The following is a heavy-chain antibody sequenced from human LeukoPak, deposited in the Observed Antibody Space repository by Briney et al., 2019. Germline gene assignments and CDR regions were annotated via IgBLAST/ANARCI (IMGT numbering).Heavy chain of an antibody. CDR2: IYSGGST. Sequence: PGGSLRLSCAASGFTVSSNYMSWVRQAPGKGLEWVSVIYSGGSTYYADSVKGRFTISRDNSKNTLYLQMNSLRAEDTAVYYCARVREGTYCGGDCYPGGYNWFDPWGQGTLVTVSS. J-gene: IGHJ5*02. CDR1: GFTVSSNY. D-gene: IGHD2-21*01. CDR3: ARVREGTYCGGDCYPGGYNWFDP. V-gene: IGHV3-53*01.